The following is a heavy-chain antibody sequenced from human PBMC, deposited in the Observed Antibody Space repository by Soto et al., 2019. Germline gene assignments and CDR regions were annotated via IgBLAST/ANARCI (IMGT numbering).Heavy chain of an antibody. CDR2: IGGSGGST. D-gene: IGHD3-16*01. V-gene: IGHV3-23*01. CDR3: AKDRTQCYMIMFGGVTLGY. CDR1: GFTFSSYA. J-gene: IGHJ4*02. Sequence: EVQLLESGGGLVQPGGSLRLSFAASGFTFSSYAMSWVRQAPGKGLGWVSAIGGSGGSTYYADSVKGRFTISRDKSNNTLYLQMNSVRAEDTAVYYCAKDRTQCYMIMFGGVTLGYWGQGTLVTVSS.